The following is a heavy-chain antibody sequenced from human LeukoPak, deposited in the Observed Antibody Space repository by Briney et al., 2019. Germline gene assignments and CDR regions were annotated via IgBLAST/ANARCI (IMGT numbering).Heavy chain of an antibody. J-gene: IGHJ3*02. V-gene: IGHV1-46*01. CDR3: ASRNYYGSGGDI. D-gene: IGHD3-10*01. CDR1: GYTFTGYY. CDR2: INPSGGST. Sequence: ASVKVSCKASGYTFTGYYMHWVRQAPGQGLEWMGWINPSGGSTSYAQKFQGRVTMTRDMSTSTVYMELSSLRSEDTAVYYCASRNYYGSGGDIWGQGTMVTVSS.